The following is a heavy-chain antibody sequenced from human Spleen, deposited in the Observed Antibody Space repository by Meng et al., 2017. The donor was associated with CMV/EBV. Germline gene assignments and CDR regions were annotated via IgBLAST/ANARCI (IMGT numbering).Heavy chain of an antibody. J-gene: IGHJ4*02. CDR1: GFTFSRYW. CDR2: IKQDGSEK. CDR3: AREYYDFSLVDF. D-gene: IGHD3-3*01. Sequence: GESLKISCAASGFTFSRYWMSWVRQAPGKGLEWVANIKQDGSEKYYVGSVKGRFTISRDNAKNSLYLQMNSLRAEDTAVYYCAREYYDFSLVDFWGQGTLVTVSS. V-gene: IGHV3-7*01.